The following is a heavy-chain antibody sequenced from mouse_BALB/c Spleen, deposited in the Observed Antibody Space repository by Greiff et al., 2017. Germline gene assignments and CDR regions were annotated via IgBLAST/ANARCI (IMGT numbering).Heavy chain of an antibody. CDR2: IRNKANGYTT. D-gene: IGHD2-1*01. CDR3: ARDKDGNYDYAMDD. V-gene: IGHV7-3*02. Sequence: EVQRVESGRGLVQPSGSLSLTCAISGFTFTDYYMSWVRQPPGKALEWLGFIRNKANGYTTEYSASVKGLFTISRDNYQSILYLQMNTLKAEDSATYYCARDKDGNYDYAMDDRGEGTSVTVSS. J-gene: IGHJ4*01. CDR1: GFTFTDYY.